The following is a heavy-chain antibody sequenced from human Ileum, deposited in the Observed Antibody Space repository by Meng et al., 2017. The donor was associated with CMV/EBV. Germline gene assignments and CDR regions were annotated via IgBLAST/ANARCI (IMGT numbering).Heavy chain of an antibody. V-gene: IGHV3-23*01. J-gene: IGHJ4*02. CDR2: ISDSGANT. D-gene: IGHD6-13*01. CDR3: AQGRDSNTWYLFDY. CDR1: GFTFNDYA. Sequence: SGFTFNDYAMSWVRQAPGRGLEWVAVISDSGANTYYADSVKGRFTISRDNSKNTLYLQLNSLRAEDTAVYYCAQGRDSNTWYLFDYWGQGTLVTVSS.